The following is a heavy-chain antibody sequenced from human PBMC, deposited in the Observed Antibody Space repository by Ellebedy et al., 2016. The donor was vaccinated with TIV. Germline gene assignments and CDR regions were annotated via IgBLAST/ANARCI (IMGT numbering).Heavy chain of an antibody. Sequence: GESLKISCAASGFTFHTHAMNSVRQAPGKGLELVSSISIDSNYIYYADSVKGRFTISRDNARNSLYLQMNSRRDEETAVYYCARGGNGDYWGQGTPVTVSS. J-gene: IGHJ4*02. CDR3: ARGGNGDY. CDR2: ISIDSNYI. V-gene: IGHV3-21*01. CDR1: GFTFHTHA.